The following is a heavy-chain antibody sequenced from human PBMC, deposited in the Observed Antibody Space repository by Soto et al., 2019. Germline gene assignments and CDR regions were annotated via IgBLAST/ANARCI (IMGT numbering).Heavy chain of an antibody. V-gene: IGHV5-51*01. D-gene: IGHD3-22*01. Sequence: GESLKISCKGSGYSFTSYWIGWVRQMPGKGLEWMGIIYPGDSDTRYSSSFQGQVTISADKSISTAYLQWSSLKASDTAMYYCVRHASGVYDSSYYYYGMDVWGQGTTVTVSS. CDR3: VRHASGVYDSSYYYYGMDV. J-gene: IGHJ6*02. CDR1: GYSFTSYW. CDR2: IYPGDSDT.